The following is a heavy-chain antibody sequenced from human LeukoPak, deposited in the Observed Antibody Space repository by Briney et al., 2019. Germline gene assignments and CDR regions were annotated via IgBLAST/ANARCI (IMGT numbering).Heavy chain of an antibody. CDR3: ARDRYCSSTSCQTLVDY. Sequence: ASVKVSCKASGYTFTSYYMRWVRQAPGQGLEWMGIINPSGGGTSYAQKFQGRVTMTRDTSTSTVYMELSSLRSEDTAVYYCARDRYCSSTSCQTLVDYWGQGTLVTVSS. CDR1: GYTFTSYY. V-gene: IGHV1-46*01. J-gene: IGHJ4*02. D-gene: IGHD2-2*01. CDR2: INPSGGGT.